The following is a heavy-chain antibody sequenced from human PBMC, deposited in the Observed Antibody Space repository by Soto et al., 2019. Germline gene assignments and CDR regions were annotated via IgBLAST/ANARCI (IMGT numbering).Heavy chain of an antibody. CDR3: ARDLRSHYFDY. CDR1: GYTFTNYG. CDR2: ISAYNGNT. V-gene: IGHV1-18*01. D-gene: IGHD3-16*01. J-gene: IGHJ4*02. Sequence: QVQLVQSGAEVKKPGASVKVSCKASGYTFTNYGISWVRQDPGQGLEWMGWISAYNGNTNYAQKLQGRVTMTTVTSTTTAYMELRRLTSDDTAVYYCARDLRSHYFDYWGQGTLVTVSS.